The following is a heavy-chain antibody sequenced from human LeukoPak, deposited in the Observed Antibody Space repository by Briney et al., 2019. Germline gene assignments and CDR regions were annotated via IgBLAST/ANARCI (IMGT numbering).Heavy chain of an antibody. CDR3: ARLWNVLLWFGESKGTPDDAFDI. Sequence: GESLKISCKGSGYSFTSDWIGWVRQMPGKGREWMGIIYPGDSDTRYSPSFQGQVTISADKSISTAYLQWSSLKASDTAMYYCARLWNVLLWFGESKGTPDDAFDIWGQGTMVTVSS. D-gene: IGHD3-10*01. CDR2: IYPGDSDT. J-gene: IGHJ3*02. CDR1: GYSFTSDW. V-gene: IGHV5-51*01.